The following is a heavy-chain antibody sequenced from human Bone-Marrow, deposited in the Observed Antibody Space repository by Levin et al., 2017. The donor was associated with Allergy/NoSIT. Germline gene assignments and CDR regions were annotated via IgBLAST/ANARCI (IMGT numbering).Heavy chain of an antibody. D-gene: IGHD3-10*01. Sequence: SQTLSLTCTVSGASISTGAYSWNWIRQSAGSRLEWIGRIFPSGSTHYNPSLRSRLTMSVDTSKNQFSLRLTSVTAADTAIYYCARALLGFREPLVNAIDLWGHGTMVTVSS. J-gene: IGHJ3*01. CDR1: GASISTGAYS. CDR3: ARALLGFREPLVNAIDL. CDR2: IFPSGST. V-gene: IGHV4-61*02.